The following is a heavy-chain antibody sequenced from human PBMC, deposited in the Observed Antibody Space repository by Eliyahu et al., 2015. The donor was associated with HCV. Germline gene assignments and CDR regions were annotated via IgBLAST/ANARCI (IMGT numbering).Heavy chain of an antibody. CDR3: GVVAATALFDY. D-gene: IGHD5-12*01. J-gene: IGHJ4*02. Sequence: QLQLQESGPGLVKPSETLSLTCTVSGGSISSGSYYWGWIRQPPGKGLEWIGSIYYSGSTYYNPSXKSRVTISVDTSKNQFSLKLSSVTAADTAVYYCGVVAATALFDYWGQGTLVTVSS. CDR2: IYYSGST. CDR1: GGSISSGSYY. V-gene: IGHV4-39*01.